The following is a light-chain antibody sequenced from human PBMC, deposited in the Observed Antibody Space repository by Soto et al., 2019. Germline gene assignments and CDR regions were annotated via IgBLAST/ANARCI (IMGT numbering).Light chain of an antibody. CDR2: DAS. CDR1: QSISNY. Sequence: DIKMTQSPSSLSASVGDRVTISCRASQSISNYLQWYQHKSGKAPKLLIYDASSLESGVPQRFSGSGSGTEFTLTISSLQTDDFSTYYCQQYHSYWTFGQGTKVDIK. J-gene: IGKJ1*01. V-gene: IGKV1-5*01. CDR3: QQYHSYWT.